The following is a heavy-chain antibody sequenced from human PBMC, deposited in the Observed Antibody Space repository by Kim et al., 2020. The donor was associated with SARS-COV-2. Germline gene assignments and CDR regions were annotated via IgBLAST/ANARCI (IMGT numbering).Heavy chain of an antibody. V-gene: IGHV4-31*03. CDR3: AREGGWIRGVAARSIAY. J-gene: IGHJ4*02. CDR1: GGSISSGDYY. D-gene: IGHD3-10*01. Sequence: SETLSLTCTVSGGSISSGDYYWSWIRQHPGKGLEWIGYIYYSGGTYYNPSLKSRVTISVDTSKNQFSLKLSSVTAADTAVYYCAREGGWIRGVAARSIAYWGEGNPVTVSS. CDR2: IYYSGGT.